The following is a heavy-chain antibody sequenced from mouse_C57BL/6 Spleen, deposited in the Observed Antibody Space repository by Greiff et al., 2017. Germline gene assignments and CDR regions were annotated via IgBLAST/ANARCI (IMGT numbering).Heavy chain of an antibody. D-gene: IGHD1-1*01. CDR2: ISYDGSN. CDR3: ASAYGSSYGFAY. Sequence: EVKLVESGPGLVKPSQSLSLTCSVTGYSITSGYYWNWIRQFPGNKLEWMGYISYDGSNNYNPSLKNRISITRDTSKNQFFLKLNSVTTEDTATYYCASAYGSSYGFAYWGQGTLVTVSA. CDR1: GYSITSGYY. J-gene: IGHJ3*01. V-gene: IGHV3-6*01.